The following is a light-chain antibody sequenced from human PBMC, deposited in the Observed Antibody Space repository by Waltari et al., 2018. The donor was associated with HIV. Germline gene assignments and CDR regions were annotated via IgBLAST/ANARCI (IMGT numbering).Light chain of an antibody. CDR1: TSYVGTCAL. J-gene: IGLJ3*02. V-gene: IGLV2-23*02. Sequence: QSALTQPASVSGSPGQSITVPCTGPTSYVGTCALVSWYQQHPGKAPKLMIYEVTKRPSGVSNRFSGSKSGNTASLTVSGLQADDEAEYYCCSYRGSNTWVFGGGTKVTVL. CDR3: CSYRGSNTWV. CDR2: EVT.